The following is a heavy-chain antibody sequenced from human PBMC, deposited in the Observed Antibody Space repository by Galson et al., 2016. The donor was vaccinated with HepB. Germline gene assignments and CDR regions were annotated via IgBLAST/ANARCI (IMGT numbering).Heavy chain of an antibody. Sequence: SLRLSCAASGFTFKSFAMHWVRQAPGKGLEGVAVISYDGSNRYYADSVKGRFTISRDNSKNTLYLQMNSLRAEDTAVYYCAKVGVFRYFDWFLDAFDIWGQGTMVTVSS. J-gene: IGHJ3*02. V-gene: IGHV3-30*18. D-gene: IGHD3-9*01. CDR1: GFTFKSFA. CDR2: ISYDGSNR. CDR3: AKVGVFRYFDWFLDAFDI.